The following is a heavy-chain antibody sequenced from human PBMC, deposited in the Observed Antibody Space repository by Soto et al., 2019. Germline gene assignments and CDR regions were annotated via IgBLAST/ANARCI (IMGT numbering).Heavy chain of an antibody. V-gene: IGHV3-74*01. CDR3: ARDKHDYGDYEVGYMDV. D-gene: IGHD4-17*01. Sequence: PGGSLRLSCAASGFTFSSYWIHWVRQAPGKGLVWVSRINSDGSSTSYADSVKGRFTISRDNAKNTLYLQMNSLRAEDTTVYYCARDKHDYGDYEVGYMDVWGKGTTVTVSS. CDR2: INSDGSST. J-gene: IGHJ6*03. CDR1: GFTFSSYW.